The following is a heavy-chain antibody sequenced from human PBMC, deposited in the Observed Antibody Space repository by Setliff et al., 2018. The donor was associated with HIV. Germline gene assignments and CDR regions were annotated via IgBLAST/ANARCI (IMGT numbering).Heavy chain of an antibody. J-gene: IGHJ4*02. Sequence: GGSLRLSCAASGFTFDDYAMHWVRQVPGKGLEWVSFISWDGTTTFYADSVKGRFTISRDNSEHSLYLQMNSLRAEDSALYYCAKASTKWAVGSVAGYSPFDSWGQGTQVTVSS. D-gene: IGHD3-22*01. CDR2: ISWDGTTT. CDR1: GFTFDDYA. CDR3: AKASTKWAVGSVAGYSPFDS. V-gene: IGHV3-43D*03.